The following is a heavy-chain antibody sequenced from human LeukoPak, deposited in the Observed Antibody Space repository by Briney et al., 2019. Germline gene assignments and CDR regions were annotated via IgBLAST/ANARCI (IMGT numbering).Heavy chain of an antibody. Sequence: PGRSLRLSCAASGFSLDAHAMHWVRQAPGKDLEWVSGIRWNSDTIAYADSVKGRFTISRDNAQNSLYLQMNSLRAEDTAWYYCAKDVSSYGLGSYSYFDYWGQGTLVTVSS. V-gene: IGHV3-9*01. CDR2: IRWNSDTI. CDR1: GFSLDAHA. D-gene: IGHD3-10*01. J-gene: IGHJ4*02. CDR3: AKDVSSYGLGSYSYFDY.